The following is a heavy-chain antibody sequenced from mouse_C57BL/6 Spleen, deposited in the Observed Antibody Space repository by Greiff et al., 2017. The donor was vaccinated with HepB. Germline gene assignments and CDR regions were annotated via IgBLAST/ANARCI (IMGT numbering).Heavy chain of an antibody. Sequence: VKLQQPGAELVKPGASVKLSCKASGYTFTSYWMHWVKQRPGQGLEWIGMIHPNSGSTNYNEKFKSKATLTVDKSSSTAYMQLSSLTSEDSAVYYCARRKNYGSSYWYFDVWGTGTTVTVSS. CDR1: GYTFTSYW. D-gene: IGHD1-1*01. J-gene: IGHJ1*03. V-gene: IGHV1-64*01. CDR2: IHPNSGST. CDR3: ARRKNYGSSYWYFDV.